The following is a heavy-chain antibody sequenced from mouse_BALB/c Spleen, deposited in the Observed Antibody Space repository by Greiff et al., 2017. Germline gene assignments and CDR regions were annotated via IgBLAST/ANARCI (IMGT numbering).Heavy chain of an antibody. Sequence: EVKLVESGAELVKPGASVTLSCTASGFNIKDTYMHWVKQRPEQGLEWIGRIDPANGNTKYDPKFQGKATITADTSSNTAYLQLSSLTSEDTAVYYCASATSWGFAYWGQGTLVTVSA. CDR2: IDPANGNT. J-gene: IGHJ3*01. CDR1: GFNIKDTY. D-gene: IGHD1-1*01. V-gene: IGHV14-3*02. CDR3: ASATSWGFAY.